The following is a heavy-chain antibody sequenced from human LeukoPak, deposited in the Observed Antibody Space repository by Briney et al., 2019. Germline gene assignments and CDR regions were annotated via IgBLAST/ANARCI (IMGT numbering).Heavy chain of an antibody. CDR2: IYYSGST. D-gene: IGHD3-22*01. CDR1: GASISSYY. CDR3: ARDDSSGYIYFQH. J-gene: IGHJ1*01. Sequence: SETLSLTCTVSGASISSYYWSWIPQPPGKGLEWIGYIYYSGSTNYNPSLKSRVTISVDTSKNQFSLKLSSVTAADTAVYYCARDDSSGYIYFQHWGQGTLVTVSS. V-gene: IGHV4-59*01.